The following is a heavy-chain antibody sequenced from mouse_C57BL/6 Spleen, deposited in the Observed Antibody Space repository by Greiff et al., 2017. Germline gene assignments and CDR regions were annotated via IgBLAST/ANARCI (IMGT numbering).Heavy chain of an antibody. CDR1: GYAFTNYL. D-gene: IGHD2-3*01. CDR3: ARREPIYDGYVFAY. J-gene: IGHJ3*01. Sequence: QVQLQQSGAELVRPGTSVKVSCKASGYAFTNYLIEWVKQRPGQGLEWIGVINPGSGGTNYNEKFKGKATLTADKSSSTAYMQLSSLTSEDSAVYFCARREPIYDGYVFAYWGQGTLVTVSA. V-gene: IGHV1-54*01. CDR2: INPGSGGT.